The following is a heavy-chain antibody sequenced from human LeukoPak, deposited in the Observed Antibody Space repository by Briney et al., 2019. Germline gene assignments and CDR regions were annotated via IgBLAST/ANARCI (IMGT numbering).Heavy chain of an antibody. J-gene: IGHJ3*02. CDR3: ARAGGYCSGGSCYRNNEDI. V-gene: IGHV3-23*01. CDR1: GFTFSSYA. CDR2: ISGSGGST. Sequence: PGGSLRLSCAASGFTFSSYAMSWVRQAPGKGLEWVSAISGSGGSTYYADSVKGRFTISRDNSKNTLYLQMNSLRAEDTAVYYCARAGGYCSGGSCYRNNEDIWGQGTMVTVSS. D-gene: IGHD2-15*01.